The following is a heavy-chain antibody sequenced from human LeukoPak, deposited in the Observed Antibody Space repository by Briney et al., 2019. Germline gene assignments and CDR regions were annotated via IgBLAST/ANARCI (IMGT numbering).Heavy chain of an antibody. Sequence: PGGSLRLSCAASGFTFSSYAMSWVRQAPGKGLEWVSAISGSGGSTYYADSVKGRFTISRDNSKNTPYLQMNSLRAEDTAMYYCAKVRDTRDWYKDAFDIWGQGTRVTVSS. J-gene: IGHJ3*02. CDR2: ISGSGGST. CDR3: AKVRDTRDWYKDAFDI. D-gene: IGHD6-19*01. V-gene: IGHV3-23*01. CDR1: GFTFSSYA.